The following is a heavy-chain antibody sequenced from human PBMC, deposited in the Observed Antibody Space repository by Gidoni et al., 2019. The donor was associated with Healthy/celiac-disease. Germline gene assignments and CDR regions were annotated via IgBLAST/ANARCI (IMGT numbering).Heavy chain of an antibody. CDR1: GGSISSYY. D-gene: IGHD3-22*01. CDR2: IYYSGST. V-gene: IGHV4-59*01. CDR3: ARGYYYDSSGYIT. Sequence: QVQLQESGPGLVKPSETLSLPCPVSGGSISSYYWSWIRQPPGKGLEWIGYIYYSGSTNYDPSLKSRVTISVDTSKNQFSLKLSSVTAADTAVYYCARGYYYDSSGYITWGQGTLVTVSS. J-gene: IGHJ5*02.